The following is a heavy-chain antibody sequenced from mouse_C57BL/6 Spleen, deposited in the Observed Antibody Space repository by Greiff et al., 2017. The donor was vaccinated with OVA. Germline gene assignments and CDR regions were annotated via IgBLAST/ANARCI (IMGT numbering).Heavy chain of an antibody. CDR1: GYTFTSYW. V-gene: IGHV1-59*01. CDR2: SDPSDSYT. Sequence: QVQLQQPGAELVRPGTSVKLSCKASGYTFTSYWMHWVKQRPGQGLEWIGVSDPSDSYTNYNQKFKGKATLTVDTSSSTAYMQLSSLTSEDSAVYYCARSTYGSSSYYFDYWGQGTTLTVSS. D-gene: IGHD1-1*01. J-gene: IGHJ2*01. CDR3: ARSTYGSSSYYFDY.